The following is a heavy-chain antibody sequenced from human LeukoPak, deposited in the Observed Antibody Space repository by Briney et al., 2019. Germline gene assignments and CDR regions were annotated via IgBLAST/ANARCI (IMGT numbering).Heavy chain of an antibody. D-gene: IGHD1-1*01. Sequence: PSETLSLTCTVSGGSISSSSYYWGWIRQPPGKGLEWIGSIYYSGSTYYNPSLKSRVTISVDTSKNQFSLKLSSVTAADTAVYYCAGPGAGSNWNDMAAFDIWGQGTMVTVSS. CDR2: IYYSGST. J-gene: IGHJ3*02. CDR3: AGPGAGSNWNDMAAFDI. V-gene: IGHV4-39*07. CDR1: GGSISSSSYY.